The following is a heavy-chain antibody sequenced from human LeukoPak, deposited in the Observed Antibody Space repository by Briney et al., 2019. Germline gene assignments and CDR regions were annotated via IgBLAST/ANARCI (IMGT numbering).Heavy chain of an antibody. J-gene: IGHJ5*02. D-gene: IGHD6-13*01. V-gene: IGHV4-34*01. CDR2: INHSGST. Sequence: PSETLSLTCAVYGGSFSGYYWSWIRQTPGKGLEWIGEINHSGSTNYNPSLKSRVTISVDTSKKKFFLKLSSVTAADTAVYYCGRGPQSSSWGYNWFDPGGQGTLVSVSS. CDR3: GRGPQSSSWGYNWFDP. CDR1: GGSFSGYY.